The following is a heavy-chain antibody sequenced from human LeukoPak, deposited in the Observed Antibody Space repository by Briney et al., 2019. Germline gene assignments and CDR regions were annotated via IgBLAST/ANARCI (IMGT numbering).Heavy chain of an antibody. CDR3: ASHVWFGELCHFDY. CDR2: IYYSGST. CDR1: GGSISSSSYY. D-gene: IGHD3-10*01. Sequence: SETLSLTCTVSGGSISSSSYYWGWIRQPPGKGLEWIRSIYYSGSTYYNPSLKSRVTISVDTSNNQFSLRLSSVTAADTAVYYCASHVWFGELCHFDYWGQGTLVTVSS. V-gene: IGHV4-39*01. J-gene: IGHJ4*02.